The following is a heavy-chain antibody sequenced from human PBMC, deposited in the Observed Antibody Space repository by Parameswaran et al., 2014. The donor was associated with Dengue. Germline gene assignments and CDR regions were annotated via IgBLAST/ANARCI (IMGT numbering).Heavy chain of an antibody. V-gene: IGHV4-59*05. D-gene: IGHD3-22*01. J-gene: IGHJ1*01. CDR2: FYYSGST. CDR3: ARTYRDYYDSRGYYYEPVYFHH. Sequence: PGKGLEWIGSFYYSGSTYYNPSLKSRVTISADTSKNQFSLKLTSVTAADTAVYSCARTYRDYYDSRGYYYEPVYFHHWGPGTLVTVSS.